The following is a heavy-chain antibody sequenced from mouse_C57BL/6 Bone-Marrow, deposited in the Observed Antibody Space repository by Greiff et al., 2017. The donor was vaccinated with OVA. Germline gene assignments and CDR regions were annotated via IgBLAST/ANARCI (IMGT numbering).Heavy chain of an antibody. CDR3: ASKTLYYGSSSYYFDY. Sequence: EVQLVESGGGLVKPGGSLKLSCAASGFTFSDYGMHWVRQAPEKGLEWVAYISSGSSTIYYADTVKGRSTISRDNAKNTLFLQMTSLRSEDTAMYYGASKTLYYGSSSYYFDYWGQGTTLTVSS. CDR2: ISSGSSTI. CDR1: GFTFSDYG. J-gene: IGHJ2*01. V-gene: IGHV5-17*01. D-gene: IGHD1-1*01.